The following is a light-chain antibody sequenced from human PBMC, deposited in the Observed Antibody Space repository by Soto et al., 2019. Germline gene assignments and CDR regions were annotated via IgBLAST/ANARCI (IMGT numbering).Light chain of an antibody. CDR1: QSVSNNY. V-gene: IGKV3D-20*02. CDR2: GAS. J-gene: IGKJ5*01. CDR3: QQRSNWPPKIT. Sequence: IVLTQSPGTLSLSPGERATLSCRASQSVSNNYLAWYQQKPGQAPRLLIYGASNRATGIPDRFSGSGSGTDFTLTISSLEPEDFAVYYCQQRSNWPPKITFGQGTRLEIK.